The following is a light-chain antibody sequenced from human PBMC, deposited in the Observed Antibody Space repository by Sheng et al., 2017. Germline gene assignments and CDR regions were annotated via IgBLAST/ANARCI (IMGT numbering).Light chain of an antibody. CDR1: QSVNKD. J-gene: IGKJ4*01. Sequence: EIVLAQSPDSLSVSPGERATLSYRASQSVNKDLAWYQQIPGQAPRLLIYGASTRATGVPARFSGSGSGTDFTLTISSLQSDDFAIYYCQQYYDWPPITFGEGPRWRSN. CDR2: GAS. V-gene: IGKV3-15*01. CDR3: QQYYDWPPIT.